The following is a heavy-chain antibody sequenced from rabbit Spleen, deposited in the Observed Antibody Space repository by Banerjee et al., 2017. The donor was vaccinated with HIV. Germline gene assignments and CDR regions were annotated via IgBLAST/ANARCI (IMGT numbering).Heavy chain of an antibody. V-gene: IGHV1S45*01. D-gene: IGHD1-1*01. Sequence: QEQLEESGGDLVKPEGSLTLTCTASGFSFSSNYWICWVRQAPGKGLEWIACIYAGSSGTTYYASWAKGRFTCSKTSSTTVTLQMTRLTAADTATYFCARDSSSSFSSYGMDLWGPGTLVTVS. J-gene: IGHJ6*01. CDR1: GFSFSSNYW. CDR3: ARDSSSSFSSYGMDL. CDR2: IYAGSSGTT.